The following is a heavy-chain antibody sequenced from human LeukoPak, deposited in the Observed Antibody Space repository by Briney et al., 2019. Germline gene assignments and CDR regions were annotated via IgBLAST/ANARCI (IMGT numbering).Heavy chain of an antibody. CDR3: ARAWDGMDV. J-gene: IGHJ6*02. CDR2: MNPNSGNT. V-gene: IGHV1-8*01. CDR1: GYTFTSYD. Sequence: ASLKVSCKASGYTFTSYDINTGRQGPGQRLEWMGWMNPNSGNTGYAQKFQGRVTMTRNTSISTAYMELSSLRSEDTAVYYCARAWDGMDVWGQGTTVTVSS. D-gene: IGHD7-27*01.